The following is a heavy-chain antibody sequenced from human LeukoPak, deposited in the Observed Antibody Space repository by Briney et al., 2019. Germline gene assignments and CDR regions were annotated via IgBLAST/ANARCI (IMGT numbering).Heavy chain of an antibody. J-gene: IGHJ4*02. D-gene: IGHD4-23*01. CDR1: GGTFSSYA. CDR2: IIPIFGTA. Sequence: SVKVSCKASGGTFSSYAISWVRQAPGQGLQWMGGIIPIFGTANYAQKFQGRVTITADESTSTAYMELSSLRSEDTAVYYCAREPDLGKGYYFDYWGQGTLVTVSS. V-gene: IGHV1-69*13. CDR3: AREPDLGKGYYFDY.